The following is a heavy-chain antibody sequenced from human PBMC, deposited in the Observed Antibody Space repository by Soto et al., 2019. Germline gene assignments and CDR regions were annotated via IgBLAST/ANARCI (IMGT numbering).Heavy chain of an antibody. J-gene: IGHJ5*02. CDR1: GFSISTYG. CDR2: FSGSSGNT. Sequence: GGSLRLSCAASGFSISTYGVTWVRQAPGKGLEWVSGFSGSSGNTYYADSVKGRFSISRDNSKSIVHLQMNNVRTEDTAVYYCAKDKGPYYDFWSGQRWFDPWGQGTRVTVSS. V-gene: IGHV3-23*01. D-gene: IGHD3-3*01. CDR3: AKDKGPYYDFWSGQRWFDP.